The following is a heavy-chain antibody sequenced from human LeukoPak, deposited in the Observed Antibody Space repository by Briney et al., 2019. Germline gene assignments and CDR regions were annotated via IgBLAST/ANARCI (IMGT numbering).Heavy chain of an antibody. CDR2: IRYDGSNK. CDR1: GFTFSSYG. CDR3: ATMICSSTTCWIDY. V-gene: IGHV3-30*02. Sequence: GGSLRLSCAASGFTFSSYGMHWVRQAPGKGLEWVAFIRYDGSNKYYADSVKGRFTISRDNSKNTLYLQMNSLRAEDTAVYYCATMICSSTTCWIDYWGQGTLVTVSS. J-gene: IGHJ4*02. D-gene: IGHD2-2*01.